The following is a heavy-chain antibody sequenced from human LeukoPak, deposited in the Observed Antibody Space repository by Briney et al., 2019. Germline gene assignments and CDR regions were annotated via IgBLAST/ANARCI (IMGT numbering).Heavy chain of an antibody. V-gene: IGHV3-23*01. CDR1: GFTFGSYG. CDR2: ITPNADRA. CDR3: AIMHGYYDGSGYWVQ. J-gene: IGHJ1*01. Sequence: PGGSLRLSCAASGFTFGSYGMSWVRQAPGKGLEWVSFITPNADRASYADSVKGRFTISRDNPRNTLYMQMNSLRDEDTAVYYCAIMHGYYDGSGYWVQWDQGTLVTVSS. D-gene: IGHD3-22*01.